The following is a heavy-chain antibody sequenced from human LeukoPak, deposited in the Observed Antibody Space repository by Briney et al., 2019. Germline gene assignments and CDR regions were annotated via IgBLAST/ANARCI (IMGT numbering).Heavy chain of an antibody. V-gene: IGHV4-59*01. J-gene: IGHJ4*02. Sequence: TASETLSLTCAVYGGSFSGYYWSWIRQPPGKGLEWIGYIYYSGSTKSNPSLKSRVTISVDTSKNQFSLKLTSVTAADTAMYFCARSRSGNEFEYWGQGTLVAVSS. CDR1: GGSFSGYY. CDR2: IYYSGST. CDR3: ARSRSGNEFEY. D-gene: IGHD6-19*01.